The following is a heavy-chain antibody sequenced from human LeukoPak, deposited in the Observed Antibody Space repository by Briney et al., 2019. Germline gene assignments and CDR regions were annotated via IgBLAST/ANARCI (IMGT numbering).Heavy chain of an antibody. CDR1: GGSVSSGNYY. Sequence: ASETLSLTCTVSGGSVSSGNYYWSWIRQPPGKGLEWIGYIYYSGSTNYNPSLKSRVTISVDTSKNQFSLKLSSVTAADTAVYYCARHRITMVRGVISTTDYYYYGMDVWGQGTTVTVSS. J-gene: IGHJ6*02. V-gene: IGHV4-61*01. CDR2: IYYSGST. D-gene: IGHD3-10*01. CDR3: ARHRITMVRGVISTTDYYYYGMDV.